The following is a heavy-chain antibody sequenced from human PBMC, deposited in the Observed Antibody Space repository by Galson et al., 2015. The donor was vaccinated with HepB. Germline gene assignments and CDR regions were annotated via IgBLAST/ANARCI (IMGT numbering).Heavy chain of an antibody. CDR1: GYTLTELS. J-gene: IGHJ4*02. CDR2: FDPEDGET. D-gene: IGHD1-26*01. CDR3: ATSVGAGYYFDY. Sequence: SVKVSCKVSGYTLTELSMHWVRQAPGKGLEWMGGFDPEDGETIYAQKFQGRVAMTEDTSTDTAYMELSSLRSEDTAVYYCATSVGAGYYFDYWGQGTLVTVSS. V-gene: IGHV1-24*01.